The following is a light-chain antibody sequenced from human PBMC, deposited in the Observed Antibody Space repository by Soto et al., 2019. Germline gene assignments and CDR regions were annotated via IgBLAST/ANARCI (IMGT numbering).Light chain of an antibody. CDR2: AAS. CDR3: QQLNSYPLT. V-gene: IGKV1-9*01. Sequence: DIQLTQSPSFLSASVGDIVTITCRASQGISSYLAWYQQKPGKAPKLLIYAASTLQSGVPSRFSGSGSGTEFTLTISSLQPEDFATYYCQQLNSYPLTFGGGTKVDSK. J-gene: IGKJ4*01. CDR1: QGISSY.